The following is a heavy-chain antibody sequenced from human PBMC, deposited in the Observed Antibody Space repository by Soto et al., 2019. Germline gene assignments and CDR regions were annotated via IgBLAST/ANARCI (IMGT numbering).Heavy chain of an antibody. V-gene: IGHV1-18*04. CDR1: GYTFTSYV. D-gene: IGHD2-15*01. CDR3: ARDRYCSGGRCARWFDY. J-gene: IGHJ4*02. Sequence: ASVKVSCKASGYTFTSYVINWVRQAPGQGREWMGWSSAYNGNTNYAQKLQGRVTMTTDTSTRKAYMELRSLRSDDTAVYYCARDRYCSGGRCARWFDYWGQGTLVTVSS. CDR2: SSAYNGNT.